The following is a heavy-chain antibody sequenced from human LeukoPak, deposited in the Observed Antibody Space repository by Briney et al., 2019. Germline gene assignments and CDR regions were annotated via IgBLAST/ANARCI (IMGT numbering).Heavy chain of an antibody. Sequence: NPGGSLRLSCAASGFTFSSYSMNWVRQAPGKGLEWVSAIDIYSTKTNYADSVKGRFTISRDNSKNTLYLQMNSLRGEDTAIYYCARDYKADFWGQGTLVTVSS. V-gene: IGHV3-21*04. CDR2: IDIYSTKT. J-gene: IGHJ4*02. CDR1: GFTFSSYS. D-gene: IGHD3-10*01. CDR3: ARDYKADF.